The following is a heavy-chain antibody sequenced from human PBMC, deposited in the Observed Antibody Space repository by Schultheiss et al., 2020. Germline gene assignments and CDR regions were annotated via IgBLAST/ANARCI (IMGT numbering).Heavy chain of an antibody. Sequence: GGSLRLSCAASGFTFSTYSVTWVRQAPAKGLEWVSYISSSSSTIYYADSVKGRFTISRDNAKNSLYLQMNSLRAEDTAVYYCARDRYWGQGTLVTVSS. CDR3: ARDRY. J-gene: IGHJ4*02. V-gene: IGHV3-48*04. CDR2: ISSSSSTI. CDR1: GFTFSTYS.